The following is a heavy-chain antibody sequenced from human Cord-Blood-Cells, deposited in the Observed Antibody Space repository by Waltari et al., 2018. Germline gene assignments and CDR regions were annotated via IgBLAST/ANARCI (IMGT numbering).Heavy chain of an antibody. CDR1: GFSLSTTAVG. CDR2: IYWDDDK. CDR3: AHRINWGSLQDAFNI. J-gene: IGHJ3*02. V-gene: IGHV2-5*02. Sequence: QITMKESGPTLVKPTQTLTQTCTFSGFSLSTTAVGVGWIRQPPGKAMEWLALIYWDDDKRYSPSLKSRLTITKNTSKNQVVLTMTNMDPVDTATYYCAHRINWGSLQDAFNIWGQVTMVTVAS. D-gene: IGHD7-27*01.